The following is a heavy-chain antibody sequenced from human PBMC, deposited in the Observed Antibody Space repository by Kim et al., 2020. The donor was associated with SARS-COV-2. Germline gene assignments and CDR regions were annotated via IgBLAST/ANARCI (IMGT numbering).Heavy chain of an antibody. Sequence: GGTYYTPSLKSRVTISVDTSKNQVSLKLSSVTAADTAVYYCARRGHIFDYWGQGTLVTVSS. J-gene: IGHJ4*02. CDR2: GGT. CDR3: ARRGHIFDY. D-gene: IGHD2-21*01. V-gene: IGHV4-39*01.